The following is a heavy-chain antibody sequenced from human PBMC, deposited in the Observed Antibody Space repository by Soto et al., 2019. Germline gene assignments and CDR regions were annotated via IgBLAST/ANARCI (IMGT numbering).Heavy chain of an antibody. D-gene: IGHD6-13*01. Sequence: QVQLVESGGGLVKPGGSLRLSCAASGFTFSDYYMTWIRQAPGKGLEWVSYISGSSTYTKYADSVKGRLTISRDNAKNSLYLQMNSLRAEDTAVYYCARSGSGTEYYGLDVWGQGTTVTVSS. V-gene: IGHV3-11*05. J-gene: IGHJ6*02. CDR3: ARSGSGTEYYGLDV. CDR2: ISGSSTYT. CDR1: GFTFSDYY.